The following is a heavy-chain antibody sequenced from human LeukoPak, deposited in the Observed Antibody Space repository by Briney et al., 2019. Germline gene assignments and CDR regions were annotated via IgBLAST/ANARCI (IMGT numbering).Heavy chain of an antibody. V-gene: IGHV3-23*01. D-gene: IGHD3-10*01. CDR3: AKVFAPVRGVIDWFDP. J-gene: IGHJ5*02. CDR2: ISGSGGST. CDR1: GFTFSSYG. Sequence: GGSLRLSCAASGFTFSSYGMHWVRQAPGKGLEWVSAISGSGGSTYYADSVKGRFTISRDNSKNTLYLQMNSLRAEDTAVYYCAKVFAPVRGVIDWFDPWGQGTLVTVSS.